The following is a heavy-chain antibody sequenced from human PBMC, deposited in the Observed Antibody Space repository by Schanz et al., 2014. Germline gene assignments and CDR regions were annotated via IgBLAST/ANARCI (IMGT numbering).Heavy chain of an antibody. V-gene: IGHV3-23*04. CDR3: AKDHAGSDILTALSN. CDR2: ISGSGGST. D-gene: IGHD3-9*01. CDR1: GFTFTNYA. Sequence: VYLVESGGGLVQPGGSLRLSCAASGFTFTNYAMTWVRQAPGKGLEWVSGISGSGGSTYDADSVKGRFTISRDNSKNTLYLQMNSLRAEDTAVYYCAKDHAGSDILTALSNWGQGTLVTVSS. J-gene: IGHJ4*02.